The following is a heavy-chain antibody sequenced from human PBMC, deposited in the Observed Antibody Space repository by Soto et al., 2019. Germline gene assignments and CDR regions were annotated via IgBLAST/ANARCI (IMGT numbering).Heavy chain of an antibody. CDR1: GWSFSGYY. CDR3: ARGDGRNFDY. CDR2: INHSGST. Sequence: QVQLQQWGAGLLKPSETLSLTCAVFGWSFSGYYWNWLRQPPGKGLKCIGEINHSGSTNYNPSLKSRVTRSVDTSKNQFSLKLSSVTAADTAVYYCARGDGRNFDYWGQGTLVTVSS. J-gene: IGHJ4*02. V-gene: IGHV4-34*01.